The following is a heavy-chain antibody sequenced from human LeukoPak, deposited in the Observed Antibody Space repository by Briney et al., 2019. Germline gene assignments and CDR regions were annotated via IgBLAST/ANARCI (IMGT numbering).Heavy chain of an antibody. J-gene: IGHJ4*02. V-gene: IGHV4-34*01. CDR3: ARQNARYYGSIPYYFDY. CDR2: INHSGST. D-gene: IGHD3-10*01. CDR1: GGSFSGYY. Sequence: SETLSLTCAVYGGSFSGYYWSWIRQPPGKGLEWIGEINHSGSTNYNPSLKSRVTISVDTSKNQFSLKLSSVTAADTAVYYCARQNARYYGSIPYYFDYWGQGTLVTVSS.